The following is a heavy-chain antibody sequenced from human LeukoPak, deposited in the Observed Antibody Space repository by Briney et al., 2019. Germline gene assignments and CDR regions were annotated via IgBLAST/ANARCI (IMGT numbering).Heavy chain of an antibody. CDR2: IYYSGST. CDR3: ARNSLHYYDSSGYYYGFDY. Sequence: TSETLSLTCTVSGGSISSYYWSWIRQPPGKGLEWIGYIYYSGSTNYNPSLKSRVTISVDTSKNQFSLKLSSVTAADTAVYYCARNSLHYYDSSGYYYGFDYWGQGTLVTVSS. J-gene: IGHJ4*02. D-gene: IGHD3-22*01. V-gene: IGHV4-59*01. CDR1: GGSISSYY.